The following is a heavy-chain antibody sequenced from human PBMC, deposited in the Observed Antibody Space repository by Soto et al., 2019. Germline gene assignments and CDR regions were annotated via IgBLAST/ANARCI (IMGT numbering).Heavy chain of an antibody. V-gene: IGHV3-9*01. CDR3: AKGTGGDSSSYFYYGMDV. CDR2: ISWNSGSI. CDR1: GFTFDDYA. J-gene: IGHJ6*02. D-gene: IGHD6-6*01. Sequence: GGSLRLSCAASGFTFDDYAMHWVRQAPGKGLEWVSGISWNSGSIGYADSVKGRFTISRDNAKNSLYLQMNSLRAEDTALYYCAKGTGGDSSSYFYYGMDVWGQGTTVTVSS.